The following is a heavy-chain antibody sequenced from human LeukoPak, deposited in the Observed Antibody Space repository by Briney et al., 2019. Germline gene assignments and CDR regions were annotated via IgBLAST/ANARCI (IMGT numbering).Heavy chain of an antibody. CDR1: GFTFSSYA. J-gene: IGHJ3*02. Sequence: GSLRLSCAASGFTFSSYAMSWVRQAPGKGLEWIGYIYSSGGTNYNPSLKSRVTISLDTSKNQFSLKRSSVTAADTAVYYCARMGDYYDSSGYRHDAFDIWGQGTMVTVSS. D-gene: IGHD3-22*01. V-gene: IGHV4-59*01. CDR2: IYSSGGT. CDR3: ARMGDYYDSSGYRHDAFDI.